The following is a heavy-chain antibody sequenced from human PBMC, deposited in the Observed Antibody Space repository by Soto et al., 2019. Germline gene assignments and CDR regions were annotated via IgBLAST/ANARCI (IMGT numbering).Heavy chain of an antibody. CDR1: GFTFSNAW. Sequence: PGGSLRLSCAASGFTFSNAWMNWVRQAPGKGLEWVGRIKSKTDGGTTDYAAPVKGRFTISRDDSKNTLYLQMNSLKTEDTAVYYCTTDRLYCISTSCYYYGMDVWGQGTTVT. J-gene: IGHJ6*02. CDR3: TTDRLYCISTSCYYYGMDV. CDR2: IKSKTDGGTT. D-gene: IGHD2-2*01. V-gene: IGHV3-15*07.